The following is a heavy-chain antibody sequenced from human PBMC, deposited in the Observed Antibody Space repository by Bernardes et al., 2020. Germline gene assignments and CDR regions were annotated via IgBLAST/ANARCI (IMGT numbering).Heavy chain of an antibody. CDR3: TRAGGNFGSGNYYLLPFAY. J-gene: IGHJ4*02. D-gene: IGHD3-10*01. Sequence: SETLSLTCTVSGYSISSGYYWGWMRQPPGKGLEWIGSIYHSGSTYYNPSLKSRVTISVDTSKNQFSLKLSSVTAADTAVYFCTRAGGNFGSGNYYLLPFAYWGQGTLVTVSS. CDR2: IYHSGST. CDR1: GYSISSGYY. V-gene: IGHV4-38-2*02.